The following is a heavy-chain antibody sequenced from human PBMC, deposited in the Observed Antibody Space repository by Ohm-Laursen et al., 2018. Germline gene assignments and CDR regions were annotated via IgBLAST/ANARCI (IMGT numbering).Heavy chain of an antibody. J-gene: IGHJ5*02. CDR1: GASITSYY. CDR2: IYYSGST. V-gene: IGHV4-59*08. Sequence: SDTLSLTCTVSGASITSYYWSWIRQPPGKGLEWIGYIYYSGSTNYNPSLKSRVTISVDTSKNQFSLKLSSVTAADTALYYCARGLWWFDPWGQGTLVTVSS. CDR3: ARGLWWFDP.